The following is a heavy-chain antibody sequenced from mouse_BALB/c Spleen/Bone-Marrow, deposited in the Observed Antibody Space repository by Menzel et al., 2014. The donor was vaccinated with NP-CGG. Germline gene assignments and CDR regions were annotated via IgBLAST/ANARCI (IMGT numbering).Heavy chain of an antibody. CDR1: GYAFTNYL. CDR2: INPGSGGT. V-gene: IGHV1-54*01. Sequence: VQLQQSGAELVRPGTSVKVSCKASGYAFTNYLIEWVRQRPGQGLEWIGVINPGSGGTNYNEKFKGKATLTADKSSSTAYMQLISLTSDDSAVYFCARRDYAMDYWGQGTSVTVSS. J-gene: IGHJ4*01. CDR3: ARRDYAMDY.